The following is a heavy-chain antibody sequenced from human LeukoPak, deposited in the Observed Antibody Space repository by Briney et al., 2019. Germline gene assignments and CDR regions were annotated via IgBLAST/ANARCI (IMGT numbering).Heavy chain of an antibody. CDR1: GESFSGYY. CDR2: SNHDGST. D-gene: IGHD3-10*01. CDR3: ARAGWFGELYGPLDF. J-gene: IGHJ4*02. V-gene: IGHV4-34*01. Sequence: SETLSLTCAVYGESFSGYYWSWIRQSPGKGLEWIGESNHDGSTNYNPSLKSRVTISVDPSKNQFSLKLTSVIAADTALYYCARAGWFGELYGPLDFWGQGTLVTVSS.